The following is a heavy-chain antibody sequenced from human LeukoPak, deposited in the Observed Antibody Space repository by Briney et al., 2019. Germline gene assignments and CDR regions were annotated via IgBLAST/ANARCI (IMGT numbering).Heavy chain of an antibody. V-gene: IGHV3-30*04. Sequence: GGSLRLSCAASGFTFSTYAMHWVRQAPGKGLEWVVVISYDGSNKYYADSVKGRFTISRDNSKNTLYLQMNSLRAEDTAVYYCARDHSHGYSYGYSDYWGQGTLVTVSS. D-gene: IGHD5-18*01. CDR3: ARDHSHGYSYGYSDY. J-gene: IGHJ4*02. CDR1: GFTFSTYA. CDR2: ISYDGSNK.